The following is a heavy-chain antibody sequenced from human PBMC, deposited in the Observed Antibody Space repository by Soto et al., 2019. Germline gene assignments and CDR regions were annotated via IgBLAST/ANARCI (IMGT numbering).Heavy chain of an antibody. J-gene: IGHJ3*02. CDR3: AADKAAAGAFDI. CDR2: IVVGSGNT. D-gene: IGHD6-13*01. Sequence: ASVKVSCKASGFTFTSSAVQWVRQSRGQRLEWIGWIVVGSGNTNYAQKFQERVTITRDMSTSTAYMELSSLRSEDTAVYYCAADKAAAGAFDIWGQWTLVTVSS. V-gene: IGHV1-58*01. CDR1: GFTFTSSA.